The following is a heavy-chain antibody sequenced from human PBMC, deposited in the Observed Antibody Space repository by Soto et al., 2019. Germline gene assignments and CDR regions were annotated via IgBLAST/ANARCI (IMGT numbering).Heavy chain of an antibody. J-gene: IGHJ2*01. V-gene: IGHV4-4*07. D-gene: IGHD1-1*01. Sequence: HVQLQESGPGLVKPSETLSITCTVSGDFISNFYWCWIRQPAGKGLESLGRISTTGRTNYNPSLQSRAAMSLDTSKHQFPLRLPSLTAADTAVYFCARGTGRYVDLWGRGTLVTVFS. CDR1: GDFISNFY. CDR2: ISTTGRT. CDR3: ARGTGRYVDL.